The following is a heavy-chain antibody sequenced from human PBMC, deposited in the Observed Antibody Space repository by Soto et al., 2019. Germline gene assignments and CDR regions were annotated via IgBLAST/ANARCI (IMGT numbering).Heavy chain of an antibody. CDR3: VRGGLEGAGDY. V-gene: IGHV3-7*04. J-gene: IGHJ4*02. CDR1: GFTFSSYW. CDR2: IKQDGSEK. Sequence: EVLLVESGGGLVQPGESLRLSCAASGFTFSSYWMTWVRQAPGKGLEWVANIKQDGSEKRYVDSVKGRFTISRDNADNSLFLQMNDLRDEDTAVYYCVRGGLEGAGDYWGQGTLVTVS.